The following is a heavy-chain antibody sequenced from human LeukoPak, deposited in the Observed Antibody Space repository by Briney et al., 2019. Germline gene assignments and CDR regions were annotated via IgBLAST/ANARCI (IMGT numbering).Heavy chain of an antibody. D-gene: IGHD6-6*01. V-gene: IGHV1-24*01. J-gene: IGHJ5*02. CDR1: GYTLTELS. CDR3: ATDQTYSSSSGYWFDP. CDR2: VDPEDGET. Sequence: ASGKVSCEGSGYTLTELSMHWVRQAPGKGLEWMGGVDPEDGETIYAQKFQGRVTMTEDTSTDTAYMELSSLRSEDTAVYYCATDQTYSSSSGYWFDPWGQGTLVTVSS.